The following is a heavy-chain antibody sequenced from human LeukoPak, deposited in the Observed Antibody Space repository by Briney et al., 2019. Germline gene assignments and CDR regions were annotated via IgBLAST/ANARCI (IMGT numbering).Heavy chain of an antibody. CDR2: ISAYNGNT. CDR3: ARDAYDILTGYGIDY. J-gene: IGHJ4*02. Sequence: ASVKVSCKASGYTFISYGISWVRQAPGQGLEWMGWISAYNGNTNYAQKLQGRVTMTTDTSTSTAYMELRSLRSDDTAVYYCARDAYDILTGYGIDYWGQGTLVTVSS. D-gene: IGHD3-9*01. CDR1: GYTFISYG. V-gene: IGHV1-18*01.